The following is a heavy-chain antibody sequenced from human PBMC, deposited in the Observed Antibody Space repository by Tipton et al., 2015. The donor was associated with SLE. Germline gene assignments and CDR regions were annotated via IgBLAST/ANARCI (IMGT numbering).Heavy chain of an antibody. CDR1: GYTFTSYY. V-gene: IGHV1-46*01. J-gene: IGHJ6*02. Sequence: QLVQSGAEVKKPGASVKVSCKASGYTFTSYYMHWVRQAPGQGLEWMGIINPSGGSTSYAQKFQGRVTMTRDTSTSTVYMELSSLRSEDTAVYYCARQGFPSYDILTGTHRDYYGMDVWGQGTTVTVSS. D-gene: IGHD3-9*01. CDR2: INPSGGST. CDR3: ARQGFPSYDILTGTHRDYYGMDV.